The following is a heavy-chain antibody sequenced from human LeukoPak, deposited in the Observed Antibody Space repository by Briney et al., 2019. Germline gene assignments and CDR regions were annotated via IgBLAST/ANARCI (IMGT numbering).Heavy chain of an antibody. J-gene: IGHJ4*02. Sequence: SETLSLACTVSGYSISSGYYWGWIRQPPGKGLEWIGSIYHSGSTYYNPSLKSRVTISVDTSKNQFSLKLSSVTAADTAVYYCARSQGYCSGGSCFPFDYWGQGTLVTVSS. CDR2: IYHSGST. D-gene: IGHD2-15*01. CDR3: ARSQGYCSGGSCFPFDY. CDR1: GYSISSGYY. V-gene: IGHV4-38-2*02.